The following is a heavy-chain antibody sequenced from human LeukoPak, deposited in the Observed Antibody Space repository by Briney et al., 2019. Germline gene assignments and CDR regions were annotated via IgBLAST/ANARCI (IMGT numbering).Heavy chain of an antibody. V-gene: IGHV3-48*02. J-gene: IGHJ4*02. CDR1: GFMFSSYG. CDR2: ISPSSDYI. Sequence: GGALRLSCAASGFMFSSYGMNWVRQAPGRRLEWVSYISPSSDYIYYADSLKGRFTISRDNAEHSLYLQMNSLRDEDTAVYYCARAMRSGYDYWGQGTLVTVSS. CDR3: ARAMRSGYDY. D-gene: IGHD5-12*01.